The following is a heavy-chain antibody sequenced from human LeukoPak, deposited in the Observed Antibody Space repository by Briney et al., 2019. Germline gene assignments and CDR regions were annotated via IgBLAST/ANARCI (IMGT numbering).Heavy chain of an antibody. V-gene: IGHV3-23*01. D-gene: IGHD6-19*01. Sequence: PGGSLRLSCAASGFTFSTYAMSWVHQAPGKGLEWVSAISGSGGSTYYADSVKGRFTISRDNSKNTLYLQMNSLRAEDTAVYYCAKEQENSSGWKEFDYWGQGTLVTVSS. CDR3: AKEQENSSGWKEFDY. J-gene: IGHJ4*02. CDR1: GFTFSTYA. CDR2: ISGSGGST.